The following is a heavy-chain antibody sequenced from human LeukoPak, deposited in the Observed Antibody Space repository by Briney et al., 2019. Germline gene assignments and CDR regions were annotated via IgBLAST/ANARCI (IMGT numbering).Heavy chain of an antibody. Sequence: ASVKVSCKASGGTFSSYAISWVRQAPRQGLEWMGGIIPIFGTANYAQKFQGRVTITADESTSTAYMELSSLRSEDTAVYYCARGFGATVTIVYYFDYWGQGTLVTVSS. D-gene: IGHD4-17*01. CDR3: ARGFGATVTIVYYFDY. J-gene: IGHJ4*02. CDR2: IIPIFGTA. CDR1: GGTFSSYA. V-gene: IGHV1-69*13.